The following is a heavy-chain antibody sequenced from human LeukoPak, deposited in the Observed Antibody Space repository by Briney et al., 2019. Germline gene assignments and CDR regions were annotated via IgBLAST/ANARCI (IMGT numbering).Heavy chain of an antibody. CDR3: ATEGDRDSGVWYWFGS. Sequence: TSETLSLTCTISGVSSTDYFWSWIRQPAGRGLEWIGRIHSSGSTNYNPSVKSRITVSLDTSKNQFSLKLSSVTAADTAVYYCATEGDRDSGVWYWFGSWGQGTLVTVSS. J-gene: IGHJ5*01. V-gene: IGHV4-4*07. D-gene: IGHD2-21*02. CDR1: GVSSTDYF. CDR2: IHSSGST.